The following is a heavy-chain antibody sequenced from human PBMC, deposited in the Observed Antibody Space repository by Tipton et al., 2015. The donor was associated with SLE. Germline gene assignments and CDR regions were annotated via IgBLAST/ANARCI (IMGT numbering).Heavy chain of an antibody. CDR3: AGLQQLVGFDP. J-gene: IGHJ5*02. V-gene: IGHV4-38-2*02. CDR1: GISSGYY. CDR2: IYHSGST. D-gene: IGHD6-13*01. Sequence: TLSLTCTVPGISSGYYWGWIRQPPGKGLEWIGSIYHSGSTYYNPSLKSRITISVDTSKKQFSLKVSSVTAADTAVYYCAGLQQLVGFDPWGQGTLVTVSS.